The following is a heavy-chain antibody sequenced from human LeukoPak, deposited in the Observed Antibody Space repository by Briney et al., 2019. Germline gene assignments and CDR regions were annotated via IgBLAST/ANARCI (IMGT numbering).Heavy chain of an antibody. CDR1: GFTFSNYW. J-gene: IGHJ3*02. Sequence: GGSLRLSCAASGFTFSNYWMHWVRQAPGKGLEWVSSISSSSSYIYYADSVKGRFTISRDNAKNSLYLQMNSLRAEDTAVYYCARDPRKDAFDIWGQGTMVTVSS. CDR2: ISSSSSYI. CDR3: ARDPRKDAFDI. V-gene: IGHV3-21*01.